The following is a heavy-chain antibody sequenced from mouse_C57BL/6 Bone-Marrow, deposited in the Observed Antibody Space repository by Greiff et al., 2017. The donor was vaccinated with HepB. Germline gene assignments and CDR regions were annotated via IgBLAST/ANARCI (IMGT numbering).Heavy chain of an antibody. V-gene: IGHV1-69*01. CDR2: IDPSDSYT. CDR1: GYTFTSYW. CDR3: ARGKDGYFDV. Sequence: QVQLQQPGAELVMPGASVKLSCKASGYTFTSYWMHWVKQRPGQGLEWIGEIDPSDSYTNYHQKFKGKSTLTVDKSSSTAYLQLSSLTSEDSAVYYCARGKDGYFDVWGTGTTVTVSS. J-gene: IGHJ1*03.